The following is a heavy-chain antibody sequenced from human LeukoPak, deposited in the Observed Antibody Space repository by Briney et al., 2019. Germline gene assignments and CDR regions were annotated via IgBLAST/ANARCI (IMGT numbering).Heavy chain of an antibody. CDR3: AREGSGPDY. D-gene: IGHD6-19*01. Sequence: PSETLSLTCTVSGGSISSGGFYWSWIRQHPGKGLEWIGYIFYSGSTYYNPSLKSRVSISVDTSKNHFSLGLSSVTAADTAVYYCAREGSGPDYWGQGTLVTVSS. J-gene: IGHJ4*02. CDR1: GGSISSGGFY. CDR2: IFYSGST. V-gene: IGHV4-31*03.